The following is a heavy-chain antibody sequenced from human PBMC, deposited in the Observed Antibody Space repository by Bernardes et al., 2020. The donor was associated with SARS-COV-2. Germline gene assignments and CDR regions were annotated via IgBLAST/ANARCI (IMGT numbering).Heavy chain of an antibody. V-gene: IGHV3-33*06. CDR3: AEDFAADTAMVVDY. D-gene: IGHD5-18*01. CDR1: GFPFSRHG. Sequence: GSLRPSCAASGFPFSRHGLHRVRQAPGKGLEWVAGIWYDGSKKYYADSVKGRVTIPRDNSKNTLYLQMNSLRAEETAVYYAAEDFAADTAMVVDYWGQGTLVTVSS. J-gene: IGHJ4*02. CDR2: IWYDGSKK.